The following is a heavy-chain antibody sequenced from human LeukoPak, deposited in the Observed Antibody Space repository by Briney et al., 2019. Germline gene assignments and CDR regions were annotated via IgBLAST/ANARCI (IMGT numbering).Heavy chain of an antibody. D-gene: IGHD1-1*01. CDR1: GGSITSHY. CDR2: IYYSGTT. J-gene: IGHJ4*02. Sequence: SETLSLTCTVSGGSITSHYWSRIRQPPGKGQEWIGYIYYSGTTDYNPSLKSRVTLSVDTPKNQFSLRLSSVTAADTAVYYCAGEVQLRSHFCFEYWGQGTLVTVSS. V-gene: IGHV4-59*11. CDR3: AGEVQLRSHFCFEY.